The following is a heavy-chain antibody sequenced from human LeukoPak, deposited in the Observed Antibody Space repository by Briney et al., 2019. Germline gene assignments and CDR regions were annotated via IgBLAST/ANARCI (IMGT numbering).Heavy chain of an antibody. CDR1: GYTFTSYD. J-gene: IGHJ4*02. CDR3: ARGKARDGYNYPGIFDY. CDR2: MNPNSGNT. Sequence: ASVKVSCKASGYTFTSYDINWVRQATGQGLEWVGWMNPNSGNTGYAQKFQGRVTMTRNTSISTAYMELSSLRSEDTAVYYCARGKARDGYNYPGIFDYWGQGTLVTVSS. D-gene: IGHD5-24*01. V-gene: IGHV1-8*01.